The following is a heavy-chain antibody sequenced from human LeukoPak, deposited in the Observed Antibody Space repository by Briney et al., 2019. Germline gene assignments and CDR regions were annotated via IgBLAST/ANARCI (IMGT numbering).Heavy chain of an antibody. D-gene: IGHD4-23*01. CDR2: IYSGGTT. CDR3: ARRAGGYSHPYDY. CDR1: GFTVSGNY. Sequence: PGGSLRFSCAVSGFTVSGNYMSWVRQAPGKGLEWVSLIYSGGTTYYADSVKGRFTIPRDNSKNTLYLQMNSLRAEDTAVYYCARRAGGYSHPYDYWGQGILVTVSS. V-gene: IGHV3-53*01. J-gene: IGHJ4*02.